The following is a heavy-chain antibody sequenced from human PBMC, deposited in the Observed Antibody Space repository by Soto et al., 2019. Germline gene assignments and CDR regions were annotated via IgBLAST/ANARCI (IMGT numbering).Heavy chain of an antibody. V-gene: IGHV3-23*01. CDR2: ISGSGGST. CDR3: AKPEDIVVVPDKGAFDI. CDR1: GFTFSSYA. D-gene: IGHD2-2*01. J-gene: IGHJ3*02. Sequence: GGSLRLSCAASGFTFSSYAMSWVRQAPGKGLEWVSAISGSGGSTYYADSVKGRFTISRDNSKNRLYLQMNSLRAEDTAVYYCAKPEDIVVVPDKGAFDIWGQGTMVTVSS.